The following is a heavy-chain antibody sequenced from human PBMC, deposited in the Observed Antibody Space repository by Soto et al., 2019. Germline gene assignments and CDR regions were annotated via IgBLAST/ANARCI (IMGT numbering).Heavy chain of an antibody. CDR2: IYSGGST. J-gene: IGHJ4*02. V-gene: IGHV3-66*01. Sequence: EVQLVESGGGLVQPGGSLRLSCAASGFTVSSNYMSWVRQAPGKGLEWVSVIYSGGSTYYADSVKSRFTISRDNSKNTLYLQMNSLRAEDTAVYYCARDRFLEWLRDWGQGTLVTVSS. CDR3: ARDRFLEWLRD. CDR1: GFTVSSNY. D-gene: IGHD3-3*01.